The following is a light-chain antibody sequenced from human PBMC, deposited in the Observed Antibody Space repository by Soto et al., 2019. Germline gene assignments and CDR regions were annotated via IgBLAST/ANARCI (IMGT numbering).Light chain of an antibody. CDR1: SSNIGSNY. J-gene: IGLJ2*01. CDR3: GTWDSSLSAVL. CDR2: ENN. Sequence: QSVLTQPPSVSAAPGQKVTISCSGSSSNIGSNYVSWYQQLPGTAPKLLIFENNKRPSGIPDRFSGSKSGTSATLGITGLQTGDEADYFCGTWDSSLSAVLFGGGTKVTVL. V-gene: IGLV1-51*02.